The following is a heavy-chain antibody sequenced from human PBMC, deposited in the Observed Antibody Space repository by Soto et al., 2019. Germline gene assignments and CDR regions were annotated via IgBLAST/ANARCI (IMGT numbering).Heavy chain of an antibody. CDR1: GGTFSSYA. D-gene: IGHD3-22*01. Sequence: AVKVSCKASGGTFSSYAISWVRQAPGQGLEWMGGIIPIFGTANYAQKFQGRVTITADKSTSTAYMELSSLRSEDTAVYYCARGYYYPHGFSTLAYWGQGTLVTVSS. V-gene: IGHV1-69*06. J-gene: IGHJ4*02. CDR2: IIPIFGTA. CDR3: ARGYYYPHGFSTLAY.